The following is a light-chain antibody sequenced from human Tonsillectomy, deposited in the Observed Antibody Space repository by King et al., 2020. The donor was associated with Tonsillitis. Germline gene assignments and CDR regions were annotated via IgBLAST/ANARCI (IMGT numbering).Light chain of an antibody. J-gene: IGKJ2*01. CDR3: QQYDSSYT. V-gene: IGKV3-20*01. Sequence: ATGIPDRFRGSPPGTDFTLTISRLEPEDFAVYYCQQYDSSYTFGQGTKLEI.